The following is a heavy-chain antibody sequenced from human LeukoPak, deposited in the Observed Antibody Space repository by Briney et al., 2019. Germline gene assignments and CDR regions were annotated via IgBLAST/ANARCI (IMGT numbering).Heavy chain of an antibody. CDR3: ARGVVETYAFDI. Sequence: SETLSLTCTVSGGSISSYYWSWIRQPPGKGLEWIGYIYYSGSTNYNPSLKSRVTISVDTSKNQFSLKLSSVTAADTAVYYCARGVVETYAFDIGGQGTMVTVSS. V-gene: IGHV4-59*01. CDR2: IYYSGST. CDR1: GGSISSYY. D-gene: IGHD2-15*01. J-gene: IGHJ3*02.